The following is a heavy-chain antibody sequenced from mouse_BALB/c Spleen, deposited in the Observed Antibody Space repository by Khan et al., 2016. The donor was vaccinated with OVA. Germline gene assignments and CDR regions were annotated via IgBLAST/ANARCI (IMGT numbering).Heavy chain of an antibody. CDR3: TRPSTTQYDYGMDY. D-gene: IGHD1-1*01. V-gene: IGHV5-12-2*01. J-gene: IGHJ4*01. CDR1: GFTFSSYT. Sequence: EAELVESGGGLVQPGGSLKLSCAASGFTFSSYTMSWVRQTPDKRLEWVAFISHGGSSVYYPDTVKGRFTSSRDNAKNTLYLQMSSLKSEDTAMYYCTRPSTTQYDYGMDYWGQGTSVIVSS. CDR2: ISHGGSSV.